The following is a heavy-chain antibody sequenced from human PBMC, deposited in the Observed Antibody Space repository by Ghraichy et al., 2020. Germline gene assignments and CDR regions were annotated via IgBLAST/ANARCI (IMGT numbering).Heavy chain of an antibody. Sequence: GGSLRLSCAASGFTFDDYAMHWVRQGPGKGLEWVSGTSWKGGSLGYADSVKGRFTITRDNAKNSLYLEMNSLRPEDTALYYCAKGLGLGYYFDSWSQGTLVTVSS. V-gene: IGHV3-9*01. CDR2: TSWKGGSL. CDR3: AKGLGLGYYFDS. D-gene: IGHD5-12*01. J-gene: IGHJ4*02. CDR1: GFTFDDYA.